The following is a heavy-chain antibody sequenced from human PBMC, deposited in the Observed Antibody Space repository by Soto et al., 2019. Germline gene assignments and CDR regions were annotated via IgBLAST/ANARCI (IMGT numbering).Heavy chain of an antibody. D-gene: IGHD3-10*01. CDR2: INPILSMS. V-gene: IGHV1-69*02. J-gene: IGHJ4*02. CDR1: GDTFAFYS. CDR3: ATSYGSGYRAFDY. Sequence: QVQLVQSGAEVKRPGSSVKVSCKASGDTFAFYSINWVRQAPGLGLEWMGRINPILSMSNYAQRFQGRVTMTADKSTSTAYMLLNSLRSEDTAKYYCATSYGSGYRAFDYWGQGALVTVSS.